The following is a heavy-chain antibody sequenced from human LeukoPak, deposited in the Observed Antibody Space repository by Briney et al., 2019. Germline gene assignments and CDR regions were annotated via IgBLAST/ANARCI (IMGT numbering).Heavy chain of an antibody. CDR2: IYYSGST. J-gene: IGHJ5*02. CDR1: GGSISSSSYY. CDR3: ARDQIVVVPAAIRDNWFDP. D-gene: IGHD2-2*01. Sequence: PETLSLTCTVSGGSISSSSYYWGWIRQPPGKGLEWIGSIYYSGSTYYNPSLKSRVTISVDTSKNQFSLKLSSVTAADTAVYYCARDQIVVVPAAIRDNWFDPWGQGTLVTVSS. V-gene: IGHV4-39*07.